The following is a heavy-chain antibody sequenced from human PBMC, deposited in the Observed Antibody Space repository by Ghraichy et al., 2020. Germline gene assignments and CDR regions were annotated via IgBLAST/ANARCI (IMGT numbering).Heavy chain of an antibody. CDR1: GASISSGSYY. J-gene: IGHJ4*02. CDR2: VDYSGST. D-gene: IGHD3-22*01. Sequence: GSLSLTCTVSGASISSGSYYWGWIRQSPGKGLEWIGSVDYSGSTYYNPSLRSRVTISADTSKNQFSLRLRSVTAADTAVYYCATTSYYDSSGYYPISYFEFWDLGTLVTVAS. V-gene: IGHV4-39*01. CDR3: ATTSYYDSSGYYPISYFEF.